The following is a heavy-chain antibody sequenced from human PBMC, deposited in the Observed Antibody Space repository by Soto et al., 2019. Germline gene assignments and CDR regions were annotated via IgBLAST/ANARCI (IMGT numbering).Heavy chain of an antibody. D-gene: IGHD3-3*01. CDR3: ARGQESITIFGVGLDAFDI. J-gene: IGHJ3*02. CDR1: GYTFTSYG. Sequence: ASVKVSCKASGYTFTSYGISWVRQAPGQGLEWMGWISAYNGNTNYAQKLQGRVTMTTDTSTSTAYIELRSLRSDDTAVYYCARGQESITIFGVGLDAFDIWGQGTMVTVSS. V-gene: IGHV1-18*01. CDR2: ISAYNGNT.